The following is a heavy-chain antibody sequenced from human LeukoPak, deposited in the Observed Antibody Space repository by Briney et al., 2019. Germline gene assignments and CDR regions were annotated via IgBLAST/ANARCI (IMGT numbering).Heavy chain of an antibody. Sequence: GGSLRLSCAASGFTFSSYAMSWVRQAPGKGLEWVSVISGSGGSTYYADSVTGRFTISRDNSKNTLYLQMNSLRAEDTAVYYCAKALPLGDLYYDSSGYYFGYYFDYWGQGTLVTVS. CDR2: ISGSGGST. V-gene: IGHV3-23*01. CDR3: AKALPLGDLYYDSSGYYFGYYFDY. D-gene: IGHD3-22*01. CDR1: GFTFSSYA. J-gene: IGHJ4*02.